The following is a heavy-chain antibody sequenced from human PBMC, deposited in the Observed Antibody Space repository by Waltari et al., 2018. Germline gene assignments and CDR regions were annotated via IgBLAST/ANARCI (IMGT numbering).Heavy chain of an antibody. CDR1: GYTFTNND. D-gene: IGHD5-12*01. CDR3: ARNSYTGYEDS. J-gene: IGHJ4*02. Sequence: QVQLVQSGAEVKKPGAAAKVSCKASGYTFTNNDLGWVRKAPGQGLEWMGWISGYNGNTYNAQTFQGRMTLTADTSTTTAYMELRSLRSDDTAVYYCARNSYTGYEDSWGQGTLVTVSS. V-gene: IGHV1-18*01. CDR2: ISGYNGNT.